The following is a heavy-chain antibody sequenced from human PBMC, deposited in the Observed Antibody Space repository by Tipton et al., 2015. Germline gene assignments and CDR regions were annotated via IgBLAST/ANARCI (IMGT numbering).Heavy chain of an antibody. J-gene: IGHJ4*02. CDR3: ARDFGTYSFFDY. CDR2: IYYSGST. V-gene: IGHV4-59*02. Sequence: TLSLTCTVSGGSVSSYYWSWIRQPPGKGLEWIGYIYYSGSTTYNPSLKSRVTISVDTSKNQFSLKLSSVTAADTAVYYCARDFGTYSFFDYWGQGTLVTVSS. D-gene: IGHD1-26*01. CDR1: GGSVSSYY.